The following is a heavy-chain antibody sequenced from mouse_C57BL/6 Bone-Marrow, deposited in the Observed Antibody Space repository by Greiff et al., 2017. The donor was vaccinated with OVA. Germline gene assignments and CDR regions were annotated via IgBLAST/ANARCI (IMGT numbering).Heavy chain of an antibody. CDR1: GFTFSDYG. CDR3: GRTRLGTGWYFDV. Sequence: EVKLEESGGGLVKPGGSLKLSCAASGFTFSDYGMHWVRQAPEKGLEWVAYISSGSSTIYYDAKVKGRFTLPRDNAKNTLFLQMTSLGSEDTAMYYCGRTRLGTGWYFDVWGTGTTVTVSS. D-gene: IGHD3-3*01. J-gene: IGHJ1*03. V-gene: IGHV5-17*01. CDR2: ISSGSSTI.